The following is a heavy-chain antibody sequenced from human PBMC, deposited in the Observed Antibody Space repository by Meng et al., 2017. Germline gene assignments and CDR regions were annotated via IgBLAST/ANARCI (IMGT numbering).Heavy chain of an antibody. D-gene: IGHD4-17*01. Sequence: LSLTCAASGFTFSSYGMHWVRQAPGKGLEWVAVIWYDGSNKYYADSVKGRFTISRDNSKNTLYLQMNSLRAEDTAVYYCARDTVTTYYYYYGMDVWGQGTTVTVSS. CDR2: IWYDGSNK. V-gene: IGHV3-33*01. CDR3: ARDTVTTYYYYYGMDV. CDR1: GFTFSSYG. J-gene: IGHJ6*02.